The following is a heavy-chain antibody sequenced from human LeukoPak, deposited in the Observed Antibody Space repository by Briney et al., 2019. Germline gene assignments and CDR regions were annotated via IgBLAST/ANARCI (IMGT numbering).Heavy chain of an antibody. CDR3: ARGRSPYYDILTGYYAKYNWFDY. CDR1: GYTFTGYY. CDR2: INPNSGGT. Sequence: GAPVKVSCKASGYTFTGYYMHWVRQAPGQGLEWMGWINPNSGGTNYAQKFQGRVTMTRDTSISTAYMELSRLRSDDTAVYYCARGRSPYYDILTGYYAKYNWFDYWGQGTLVTVSS. V-gene: IGHV1-2*02. D-gene: IGHD3-9*01. J-gene: IGHJ5*01.